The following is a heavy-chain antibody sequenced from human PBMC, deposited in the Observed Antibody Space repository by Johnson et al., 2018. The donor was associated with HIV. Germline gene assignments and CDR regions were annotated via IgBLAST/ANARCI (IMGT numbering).Heavy chain of an antibody. D-gene: IGHD2-2*01. Sequence: VQLVESGGGLVQPGGSLRLSCAASGFTFSNYWMNWVRQAPGKGLEWVANIKQDGSEKYYVDSVKGRFTISRDNSKNTLYLQMNSLRAEDTALYYCAKGSWGRAPYHDAFDIWGQGTMVTVSS. J-gene: IGHJ3*02. CDR3: AKGSWGRAPYHDAFDI. CDR1: GFTFSNYW. CDR2: IKQDGSEK. V-gene: IGHV3-7*03.